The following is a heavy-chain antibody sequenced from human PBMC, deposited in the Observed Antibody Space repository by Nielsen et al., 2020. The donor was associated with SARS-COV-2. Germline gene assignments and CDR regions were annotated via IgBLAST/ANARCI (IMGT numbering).Heavy chain of an antibody. CDR2: IYRSDNS. CDR3: ARRERTYYFFDL. J-gene: IGHJ2*01. D-gene: IGHD1-1*01. V-gene: IGHV3-53*01. CDR1: GFSVSRYF. Sequence: GESLKISCAASGFSVSRYFMSWVRQAPGKGLEWLSIIYRSDNSYYADSVKGRFTISRDNAKNSLFLQMNSLSADDTAVYYCARRERTYYFFDLWGRGTRVTVSS.